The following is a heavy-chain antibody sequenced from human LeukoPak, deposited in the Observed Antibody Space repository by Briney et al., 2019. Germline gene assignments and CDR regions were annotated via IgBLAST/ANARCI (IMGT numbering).Heavy chain of an antibody. J-gene: IGHJ4*02. V-gene: IGHV3-53*01. CDR1: GFTVSSNY. CDR3: AREGIGDHTYYFDY. D-gene: IGHD4-17*01. Sequence: GGSPRLSCAASGFTVSSNYMSWVRQAPGKGLEWVSVIYSGGSTYYADSVKGRFTISRDNSKNTLYLQMNSLRAEDTAVYYCAREGIGDHTYYFDYWGQGTLVTVSS. CDR2: IYSGGST.